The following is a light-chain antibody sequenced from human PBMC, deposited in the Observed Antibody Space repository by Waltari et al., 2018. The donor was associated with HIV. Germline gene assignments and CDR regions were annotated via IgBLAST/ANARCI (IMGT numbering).Light chain of an antibody. V-gene: IGLV2-14*01. CDR1: SSDVGFYNY. Sequence: LTQPASVSGSPGQSISISCTGTSSDVGFYNYVSWYQQHPGKAPKFMIYGVSKRPSGVSNRFSGSKSGNTASLTISGLQAEDEADYYCSSYTSSSTWVFGGGTKL. CDR2: GVS. CDR3: SSYTSSSTWV. J-gene: IGLJ3*02.